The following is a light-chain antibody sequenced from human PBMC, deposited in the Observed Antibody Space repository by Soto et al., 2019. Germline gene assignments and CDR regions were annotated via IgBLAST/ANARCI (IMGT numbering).Light chain of an antibody. CDR2: NVY. V-gene: IGLV2-14*03. CDR1: SSDVGAYNF. J-gene: IGLJ1*01. Sequence: LTQPASVSGSPGQSITISCTGTSSDVGAYNFVSWHQQHPGKAPKLIIYNVYDRPSGISYRFSGSKSGNTATLTISGLQAEDEADYYCCSYTVSGTYVFGTGTKVTVL. CDR3: CSYTVSGTYV.